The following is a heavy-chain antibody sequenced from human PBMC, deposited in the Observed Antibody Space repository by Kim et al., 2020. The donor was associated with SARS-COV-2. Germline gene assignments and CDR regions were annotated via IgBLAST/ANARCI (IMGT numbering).Heavy chain of an antibody. J-gene: IGHJ4*02. V-gene: IGHV1-18*01. CDR3: ARGPTYYYDSSGYYSY. CDR2: ISAYNGNT. Sequence: ASVKVSCKASGYTFTSYGISWVRQAPGQGLEWMGWISAYNGNTNYAQKLQGRVTMTTDTSTSTAYMELRSLRSDDTAVYYCARGPTYYYDSSGYYSYWGQGTLVTVSS. D-gene: IGHD3-22*01. CDR1: GYTFTSYG.